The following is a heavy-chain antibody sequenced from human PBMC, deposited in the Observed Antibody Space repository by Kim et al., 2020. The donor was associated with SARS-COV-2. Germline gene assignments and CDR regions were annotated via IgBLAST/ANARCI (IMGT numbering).Heavy chain of an antibody. CDR2: ISGDGVST. D-gene: IGHD2-15*01. Sequence: GGSLRLFCAASGFMFDDYAMHWVRQAPGKGLEWVSLISGDGVSTYYADSVRGRFTISRDNSKNSLFLQTNNLRTEDTALYYCAKDRPIRNCNGGSCYSSFDSWGLGTLVTVSS. V-gene: IGHV3-43*02. J-gene: IGHJ5*01. CDR3: AKDRPIRNCNGGSCYSSFDS. CDR1: GFMFDDYA.